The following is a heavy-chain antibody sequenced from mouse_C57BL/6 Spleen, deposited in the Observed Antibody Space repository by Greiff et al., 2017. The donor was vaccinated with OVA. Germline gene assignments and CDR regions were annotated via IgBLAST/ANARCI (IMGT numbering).Heavy chain of an antibody. D-gene: IGHD2-4*01. J-gene: IGHJ3*01. CDR1: GFTFTDYY. V-gene: IGHV7-3*01. Sequence: EVMLVESGGGLVQPGGSLSLSCAASGFTFTDYYMSWVRQPPGKALEWLGFIRNKANGYTTEYSASVKGRFTISRDNSQSILYLQMNALRAEDSATYYCASPYDYDGAYLAYWGQGTLVTVSA. CDR3: ASPYDYDGAYLAY. CDR2: IRNKANGYTT.